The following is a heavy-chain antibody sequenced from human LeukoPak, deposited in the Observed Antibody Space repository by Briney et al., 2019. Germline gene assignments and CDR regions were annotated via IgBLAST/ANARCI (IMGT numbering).Heavy chain of an antibody. D-gene: IGHD3-10*01. CDR1: GGSVSNSY. CDR3: AREGYGSRSRDNWLDP. V-gene: IGHV4-59*02. Sequence: SETLSLTCTVSGGSVSNSYWSWIRQPPGKAPQWIGYIHYSGSPIYNPSLNSRVTISLDTSKNQFSLKLSSVTAADTAVYYCAREGYGSRSRDNWLDPWGQGTLVTVSS. CDR2: IHYSGSP. J-gene: IGHJ5*02.